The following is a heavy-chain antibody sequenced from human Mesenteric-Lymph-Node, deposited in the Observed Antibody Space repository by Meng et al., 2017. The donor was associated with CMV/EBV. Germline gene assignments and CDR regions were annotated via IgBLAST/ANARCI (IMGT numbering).Heavy chain of an antibody. J-gene: IGHJ6*02. CDR2: IVVGSGNT. CDR3: AADQCVPSSSYCSGGSCYSVGYYGMDV. D-gene: IGHD2-15*01. Sequence: SVKVSCKASGFTFTSSAVQWVRQARGQRLEWIGWIVVGSGNTNYAQKFQERVTITRDMSTSTAYMELSSLRSEDTAVYYCAADQCVPSSSYCSGGSCYSVGYYGMDVWGQGTTVTVSS. V-gene: IGHV1-58*01. CDR1: GFTFTSSA.